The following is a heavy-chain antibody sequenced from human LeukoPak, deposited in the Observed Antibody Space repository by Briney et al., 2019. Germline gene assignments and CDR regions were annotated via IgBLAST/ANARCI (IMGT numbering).Heavy chain of an antibody. Sequence: ASVKVSCKVSGYTLTELSMHWVRQAPGKGLEWMGGFDPEDGKTIYAQKFQGRVTMTEDTSTDTAYMELISLTSKDTAVYYCAIRDRGYMVYWGQGTLVTVSS. D-gene: IGHD5-18*01. CDR1: GYTLTELS. CDR2: FDPEDGKT. CDR3: AIRDRGYMVY. J-gene: IGHJ4*02. V-gene: IGHV1-24*01.